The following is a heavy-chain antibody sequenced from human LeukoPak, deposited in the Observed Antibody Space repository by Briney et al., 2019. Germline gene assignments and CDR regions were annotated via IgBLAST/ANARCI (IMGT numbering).Heavy chain of an antibody. CDR1: GGFVSSHF. CDR3: ARGVMAAAGTYFDS. J-gene: IGHJ4*02. V-gene: IGHV4-59*02. CDR2: LYHGGST. Sequence: ASETLSLTCNVSGGFVSSHFWTWIRQPPGKGLEWIGYLYHGGSTNYSPSLRSRVTISVDMSKNQFSLKLNSVTAADTTIYYCARGVMAAAGTYFDSWGQGTLVTVSS. D-gene: IGHD6-13*01.